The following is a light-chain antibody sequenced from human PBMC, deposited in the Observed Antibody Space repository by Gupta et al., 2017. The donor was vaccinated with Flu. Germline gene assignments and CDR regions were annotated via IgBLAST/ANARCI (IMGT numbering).Light chain of an antibody. CDR3: SSYAGSNNVL. V-gene: IGLV2-8*01. Sequence: QSALTQPPSASGSPGHSVTISCTGPSSDVGGYNYVSWYQQHPGKAPKLMIYGVSKRPSGVPDRFSGSKSGNTASLTVSGLQAEDEADYYCSSYAGSNNVLFGGGTKLTVL. CDR1: SSDVGGYNY. J-gene: IGLJ2*01. CDR2: GVS.